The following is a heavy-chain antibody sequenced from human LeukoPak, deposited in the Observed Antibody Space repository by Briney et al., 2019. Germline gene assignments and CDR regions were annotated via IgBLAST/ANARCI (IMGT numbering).Heavy chain of an antibody. V-gene: IGHV3-30*02. CDR3: AKDRLTMVRATDCFDY. Sequence: PGGSLRLSCAASGFTFSSYGMHWVRQAPGKGLEWVAFIRYDGSNKYYADSVKGRFTISRDNSKNTLYLQMNSLRAEDTAVYYCAKDRLTMVRATDCFDYWGQGTLVTVSS. CDR2: IRYDGSNK. D-gene: IGHD3-10*01. CDR1: GFTFSSYG. J-gene: IGHJ4*02.